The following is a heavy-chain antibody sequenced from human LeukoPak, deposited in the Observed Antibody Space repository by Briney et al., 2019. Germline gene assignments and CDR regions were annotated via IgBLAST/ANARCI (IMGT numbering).Heavy chain of an antibody. CDR1: GGSISNYY. CDR3: ARGERLGPDF. D-gene: IGHD1-1*01. J-gene: IGHJ4*02. V-gene: IGHV4-59*01. CDR2: IYYSGST. Sequence: SETLSLTCTVSGGSISNYYWSWIRQPPGKALEWIGFIYYSGSTDYNPSLQSRVTISVDTSRSHFSLKLSSATAADTAVYYCARGERLGPDFWGQGTLVTVSS.